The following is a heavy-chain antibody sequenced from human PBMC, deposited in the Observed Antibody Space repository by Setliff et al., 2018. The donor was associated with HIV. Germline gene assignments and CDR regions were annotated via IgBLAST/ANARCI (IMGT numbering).Heavy chain of an antibody. Sequence: PGESLKISCVVSGLTFSTSAMSWVRQGPGKGLHWVAGISRSGVSTHYADPVKGRFSISRDNSKNTLLLQMNSLRVEDTALYYCVKGGDYNRRGFFDSWGLGTLVTVSS. CDR2: ISRSGVST. V-gene: IGHV3-23*01. J-gene: IGHJ4*02. D-gene: IGHD4-4*01. CDR1: GLTFSTSA. CDR3: VKGGDYNRRGFFDS.